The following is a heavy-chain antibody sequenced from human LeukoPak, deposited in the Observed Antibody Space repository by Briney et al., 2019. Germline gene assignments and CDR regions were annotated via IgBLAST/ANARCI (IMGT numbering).Heavy chain of an antibody. D-gene: IGHD3-3*01. CDR2: IHPDNGRT. CDR3: ARGSLGEWLLGDY. CDR1: GYTFTGSY. V-gene: IGHV1-2*02. J-gene: IGHJ4*02. Sequence: GASVKVSCKASGYTFTGSYMYWVRQAPGQGLEWMGWIHPDNGRTNYAQKLQGRVTMTRDTSINTAYMELRSLTSDDTAVYFCARGSLGEWLLGDYWGQGTPVTVSS.